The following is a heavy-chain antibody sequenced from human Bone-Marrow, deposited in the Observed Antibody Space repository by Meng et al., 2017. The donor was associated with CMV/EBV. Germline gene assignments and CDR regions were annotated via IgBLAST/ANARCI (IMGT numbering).Heavy chain of an antibody. CDR3: VARITMIVVVITRLGL. Sequence: GYTFTGYYMHWVRQAPGQGLEWMGWINTNSGGTNYAQKFQGWVTMTRDTSISTAYMELSRLRSDDTAVYYRVARITMIVVVITRLGLRGKG. J-gene: IGHJ6*03. D-gene: IGHD3-22*01. V-gene: IGHV1-2*04. CDR1: GYTFTGYY. CDR2: INTNSGGT.